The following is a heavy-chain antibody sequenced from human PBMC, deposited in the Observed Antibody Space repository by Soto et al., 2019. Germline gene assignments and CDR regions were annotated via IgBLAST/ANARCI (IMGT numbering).Heavy chain of an antibody. CDR3: ARHIIKITGTSLAGYYYYYYMDV. Sequence: SETLSLTCTVSGGSISSYYWSWIRQPPGKGLEWIGYIYYSGSTNYNPSLKSRITISVDTSKNQFSLKLSSVTAADTAVYYCARHIIKITGTSLAGYYYYYYMDVWGKGTTVTVSS. J-gene: IGHJ6*03. CDR1: GGSISSYY. V-gene: IGHV4-59*08. CDR2: IYYSGST. D-gene: IGHD1-20*01.